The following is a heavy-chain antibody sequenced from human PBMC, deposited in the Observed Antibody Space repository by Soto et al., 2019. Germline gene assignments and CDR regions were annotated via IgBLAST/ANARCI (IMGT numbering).Heavy chain of an antibody. J-gene: IGHJ1*01. V-gene: IGHV3-30-3*01. CDR3: ARDYSSRLREQYFQH. Sequence: QVQLVESGGGVVQPGRSLRLSCAASGFTFSSYAMHWVRQAPGKGLEWVAVISYDGSNKYYSDSVKGRFTISRDNSKNTLYLQMNSLRAEDTAVYYCARDYSSRLREQYFQHWGQGPLVTVSS. D-gene: IGHD4-17*01. CDR1: GFTFSSYA. CDR2: ISYDGSNK.